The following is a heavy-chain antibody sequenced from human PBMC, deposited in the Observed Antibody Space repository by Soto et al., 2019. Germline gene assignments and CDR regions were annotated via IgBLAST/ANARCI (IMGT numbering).Heavy chain of an antibody. CDR1: GGTFSSYT. CDR2: IIPILGIA. CDR3: AREKHLVHYYYGMDV. J-gene: IGHJ6*02. V-gene: IGHV1-69*08. Sequence: QVQLVQSGAEVKKPGSSVKVSCKASGGTFSSYTISWVRQAPGQGLEWMGRIIPILGIANYAQKFQGRVTITADKSTSTAYMELSSLRSEDTAVYYCAREKHLVHYYYGMDVWGQGTTVTVSS. D-gene: IGHD6-13*01.